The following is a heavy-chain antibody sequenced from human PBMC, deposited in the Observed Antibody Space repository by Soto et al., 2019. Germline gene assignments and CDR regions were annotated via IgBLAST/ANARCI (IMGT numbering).Heavy chain of an antibody. Sequence: QVQLQESGPGLVKPSQTLSLTCTVSGGSISSGGYYWSWIRQHPGKGLECIGYIYYSGSTYYNPSLKSRVTISVDTSKNQFSLKLSSVTAADTAVYYCAREQLVRGYYYYGMDVWGQGTTVTVSS. J-gene: IGHJ6*02. CDR1: GGSISSGGYY. D-gene: IGHD6-13*01. CDR2: IYYSGST. CDR3: AREQLVRGYYYYGMDV. V-gene: IGHV4-31*03.